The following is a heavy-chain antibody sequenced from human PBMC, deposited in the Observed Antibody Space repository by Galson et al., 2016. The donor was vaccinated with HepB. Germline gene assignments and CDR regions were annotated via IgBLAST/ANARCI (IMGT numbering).Heavy chain of an antibody. CDR3: AIALPGIAAAGPFDD. CDR2: IIPLIGTE. J-gene: IGHJ4*02. D-gene: IGHD6-25*01. Sequence: KASADSFNSYSITWVRQAPGQGLAWMGTIIPLIGTESYAQDLQGRITITADESTTTSYLELTRLTTKDTAFYYCAIALPGIAAAGPFDDWGQGTLVIVSS. CDR1: ADSFNSYS. V-gene: IGHV1-69*11.